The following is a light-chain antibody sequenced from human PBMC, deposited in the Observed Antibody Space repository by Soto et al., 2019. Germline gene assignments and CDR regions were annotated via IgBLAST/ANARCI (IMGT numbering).Light chain of an antibody. Sequence: EIVMTQSPATLSVSPGGRATLSCRASQSISGTLAWYQQKPCQAPRLLIHGASTRAPGFPARFSGSGSGTDFTLTISNLQYEDFGVYYCQQYNNWPWTFGQGNKVEI. CDR2: GAS. J-gene: IGKJ1*01. CDR3: QQYNNWPWT. V-gene: IGKV3-15*01. CDR1: QSISGT.